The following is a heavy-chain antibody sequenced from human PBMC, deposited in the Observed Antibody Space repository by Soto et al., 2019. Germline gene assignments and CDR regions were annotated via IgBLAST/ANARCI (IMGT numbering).Heavy chain of an antibody. J-gene: IGHJ4*02. CDR1: GFTFSMYW. CDR3: TRGPRSTSTGTGAF. CDR2: INDDGSST. D-gene: IGHD1-1*01. Sequence: GGSLRLSCAASGFTFSMYWMHWVRQVPGKGPEWVSRINDDGSSTNYADSVKGRFTISRDNAKNTLYLQMNDLRAEDTAVYYCTRGPRSTSTGTGAFWGQGTLVTV. V-gene: IGHV3-74*01.